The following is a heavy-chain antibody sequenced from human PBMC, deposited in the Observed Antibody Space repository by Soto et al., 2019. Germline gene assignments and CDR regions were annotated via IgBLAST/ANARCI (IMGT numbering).Heavy chain of an antibody. CDR3: AKEGRDGYNYLDY. CDR1: GFTFSSYA. D-gene: IGHD5-12*01. J-gene: IGHJ4*02. V-gene: IGHV3-23*01. CDR2: ISGSGGST. Sequence: EVQLLESGGGLVQPGGSLRLSCAASGFTFSSYAMSWVSQAPGKGLEWVSAISGSGGSTYYADSVKGRFTISRDNSKNTLYLQINSLRAEDTAVYYCAKEGRDGYNYLDYWGQGTLVTVSS.